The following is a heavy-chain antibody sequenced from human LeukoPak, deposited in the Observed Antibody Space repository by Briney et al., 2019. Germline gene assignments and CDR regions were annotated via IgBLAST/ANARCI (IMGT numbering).Heavy chain of an antibody. D-gene: IGHD5-18*01. CDR2: ISSSSSYI. Sequence: GGSLRLSCAASGFTFSSYSMNWARQAPGKGLEWVSSISSSSSYIYYADSVKGRFTISRDNAKNSLYLQMNSLRAEDTAVYYCARDGVAAMVSSFDYWGQGTLVTVSS. J-gene: IGHJ4*02. V-gene: IGHV3-21*01. CDR3: ARDGVAAMVSSFDY. CDR1: GFTFSSYS.